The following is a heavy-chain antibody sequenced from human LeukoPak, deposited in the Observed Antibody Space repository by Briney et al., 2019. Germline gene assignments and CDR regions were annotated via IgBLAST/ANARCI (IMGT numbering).Heavy chain of an antibody. CDR2: ILYDARNK. CDR3: AGFWGSHRLEY. D-gene: IGHD3-16*01. CDR1: GFTFSNYA. V-gene: IGHV3-30*04. Sequence: PGGSLRLSCVGSGFTFSNYAMHWVRQAPGKGLEWVTIILYDARNKYFADSVNGRFTVSRDNSKNTVYPQMNSLRVDDTAVYFCAGFWGSHRLEYWGQGTTVIVSS. J-gene: IGHJ4*02.